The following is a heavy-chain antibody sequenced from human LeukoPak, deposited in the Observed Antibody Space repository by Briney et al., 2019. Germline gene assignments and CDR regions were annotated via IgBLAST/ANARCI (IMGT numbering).Heavy chain of an antibody. CDR3: ARVRGDDKYSSGWYLDY. CDR1: GFTFSSHA. CDR2: IWYDGSNK. V-gene: IGHV3-33*08. D-gene: IGHD6-19*01. J-gene: IGHJ4*02. Sequence: GGSLRLSCAASGFTFSSHAMHWVRQAPGKGLEWVAVIWYDGSNKYYADSVKGRFTISRDNSKNILYLQMNSLRAEDTAVYYCARVRGDDKYSSGWYLDYWGQGTLVTVSS.